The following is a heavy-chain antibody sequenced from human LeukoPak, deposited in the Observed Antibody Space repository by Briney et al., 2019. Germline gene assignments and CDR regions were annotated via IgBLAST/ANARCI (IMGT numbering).Heavy chain of an antibody. V-gene: IGHV3-48*04. CDR2: ISSSGSTI. J-gene: IGHJ4*02. Sequence: GGSLRLSCAASGFTFSSYSMNWVRQAPGKGLEWVSYISSSGSTIYYADSVKGRFTISRDNAKNSLYLQMNSLRAEDTAVYYCARDRRYGDGYNFGGQGTLVTVSS. CDR3: ARDRRYGDGYNF. D-gene: IGHD5-24*01. CDR1: GFTFSSYS.